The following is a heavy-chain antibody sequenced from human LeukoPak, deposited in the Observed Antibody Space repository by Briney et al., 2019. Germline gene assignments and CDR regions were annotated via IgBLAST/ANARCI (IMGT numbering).Heavy chain of an antibody. D-gene: IGHD3-3*01. CDR3: ARGYYDFWSAPPDV. CDR2: IYYSGST. J-gene: IGHJ6*04. Sequence: PSETLSLTCTVSGGSISSSSYYWGWIRQPPGKGLEWIGSIYYSGSTNYNPSLKSRVTISVDTSKNQFSLKLSSVTAADTAVYYCARGYYDFWSAPPDVWGKGTTVTVSS. V-gene: IGHV4-39*07. CDR1: GGSISSSSYY.